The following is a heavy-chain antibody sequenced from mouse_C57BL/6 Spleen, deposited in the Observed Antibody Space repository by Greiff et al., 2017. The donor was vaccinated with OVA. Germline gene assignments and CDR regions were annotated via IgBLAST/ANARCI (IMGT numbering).Heavy chain of an antibody. J-gene: IGHJ4*01. CDR2: ISPGDGDT. CDR3: ARWDYSNAYAMDY. V-gene: IGHV1-82*01. D-gene: IGHD2-5*01. Sequence: QVQLQPSGPELVKPGASVKISCKASGYAFSSSWMNWVKQRPGTGLEWIGRISPGDGDTNYNGKFKGKSTLTADKSTSTAYMQLSSLTSEDSAVYFCARWDYSNAYAMDYWGQGTSVTVSA. CDR1: GYAFSSSW.